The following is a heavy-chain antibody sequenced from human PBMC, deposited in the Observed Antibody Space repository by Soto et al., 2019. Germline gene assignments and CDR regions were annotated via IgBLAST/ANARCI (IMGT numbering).Heavy chain of an antibody. CDR2: ISGSGGST. CDR1: GFTFSSYA. CDR3: AKDCISTSCYLFDY. Sequence: GGSLRLSCTASGFTFSSYAMSWVRQAPGKGLEWVSAISGSGGSTYYTDSARGRFTISRDNSKNTLYLQMNSLRAEDTAVYYCAKDCISTSCYLFDYWGQGTLVTVSS. V-gene: IGHV3-23*01. D-gene: IGHD2-2*01. J-gene: IGHJ4*02.